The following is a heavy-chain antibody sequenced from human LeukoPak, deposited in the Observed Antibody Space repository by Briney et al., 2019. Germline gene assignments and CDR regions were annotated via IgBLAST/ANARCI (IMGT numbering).Heavy chain of an antibody. CDR2: ISYDGSNK. Sequence: PGGSLRLSCAASGFTFSSYAMHWVRQAPGKGLEWVAVISYDGSNKYYAGSVKGRFTISRDNSKNTLYLQMNSLRAEDTAVYYCAKVGSKGHSSGWRRPDYWGQGTLVTVSS. D-gene: IGHD6-19*01. J-gene: IGHJ4*02. CDR1: GFTFSSYA. CDR3: AKVGSKGHSSGWRRPDY. V-gene: IGHV3-30*04.